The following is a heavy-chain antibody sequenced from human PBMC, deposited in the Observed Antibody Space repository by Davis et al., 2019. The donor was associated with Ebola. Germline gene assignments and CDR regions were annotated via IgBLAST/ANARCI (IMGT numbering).Heavy chain of an antibody. CDR1: GASISTYY. Sequence: SETLSLTCTVSGASISTYYWSWIRQPPGKGLEWIGEINHSGSTNYNPSLKSRVTISVDTSKNQFSLKLSSVTAADTAVYYCARGAPGYWGQGTLITVSS. V-gene: IGHV4-34*01. CDR2: INHSGST. CDR3: ARGAPGY. J-gene: IGHJ4*02.